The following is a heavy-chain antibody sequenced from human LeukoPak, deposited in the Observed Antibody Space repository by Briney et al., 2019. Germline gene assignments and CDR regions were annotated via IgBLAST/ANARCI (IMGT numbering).Heavy chain of an antibody. D-gene: IGHD3-10*01. CDR3: ARGNMVRGVIRLDY. CDR2: VYYSGST. Sequence: PSETLSLTCTVSGGSISSSSYYWAWIRQPPGEGLEWIGSVYYSGSTYYNPSLKSRVTISVDTSKNQFSLKLSSVTAADTAVYYCARGNMVRGVIRLDYWGQGTLVTVSS. V-gene: IGHV4-39*07. J-gene: IGHJ4*02. CDR1: GGSISSSSYY.